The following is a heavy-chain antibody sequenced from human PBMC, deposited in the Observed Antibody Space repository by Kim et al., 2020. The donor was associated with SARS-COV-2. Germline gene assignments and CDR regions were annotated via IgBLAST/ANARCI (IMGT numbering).Heavy chain of an antibody. Sequence: ASVKVSCKASGYTFTSYYMHWVRQAPGQGLEWMGIINPSGGSTSYAQKFQGRVTMTRDTYTSTVYMELSSLRSEDTAVYYCARDPQDDSSGYYTFDYWGQGTLVTVSS. J-gene: IGHJ4*02. CDR2: INPSGGST. CDR1: GYTFTSYY. D-gene: IGHD3-22*01. CDR3: ARDPQDDSSGYYTFDY. V-gene: IGHV1-46*01.